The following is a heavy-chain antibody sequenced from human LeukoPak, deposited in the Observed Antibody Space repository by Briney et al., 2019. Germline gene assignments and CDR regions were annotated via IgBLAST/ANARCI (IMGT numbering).Heavy chain of an antibody. CDR2: IYSGDTT. CDR1: GFTVSSNY. D-gene: IGHD6-19*01. CDR3: ARALSGIAVAGYYFDY. Sequence: GGSLRLSCAASGFTVSSNYMSWVRQAPGKGLEWVSVIYSGDTTYYADSVKGRFTISRDNSENTLYLQMSSLRAEDTAVYYCARALSGIAVAGYYFDYWGQGTLVTVSS. V-gene: IGHV3-53*01. J-gene: IGHJ4*02.